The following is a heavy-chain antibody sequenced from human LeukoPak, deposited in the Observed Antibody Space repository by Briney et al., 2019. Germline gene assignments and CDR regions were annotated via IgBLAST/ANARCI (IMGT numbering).Heavy chain of an antibody. CDR3: ARARGYSYGYPFDY. D-gene: IGHD5-18*01. J-gene: IGHJ4*02. CDR2: IYYSGST. CDR1: GGSISSYY. Sequence: PSETLCLTCTVSGGSISSYYWSWIRQPPGKGLEWIGYIYYSGSTNYYPSLKSRVTISADTSKYQFSLKLSSVTAADTAMYYCARARGYSYGYPFDYWGQGTLVTVSS. V-gene: IGHV4-59*01.